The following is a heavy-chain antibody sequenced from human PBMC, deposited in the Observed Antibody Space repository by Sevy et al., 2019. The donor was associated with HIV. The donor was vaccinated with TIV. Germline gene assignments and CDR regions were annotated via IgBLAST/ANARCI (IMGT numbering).Heavy chain of an antibody. V-gene: IGHV3-30-3*01. CDR2: ISYDGSNK. J-gene: IGHJ4*02. CDR3: ARDPIAAAGTFYFDY. D-gene: IGHD6-13*01. CDR1: GFTFSSYA. Sequence: GWSLRLSCAASGFTFSSYAMHWVRQAPGKGLEWVAVISYDGSNKYYADSVKGRFTISRDNSKNTLYLQMNSLRAEDTAVYYCARDPIAAAGTFYFDYWGQGTLVTVSS.